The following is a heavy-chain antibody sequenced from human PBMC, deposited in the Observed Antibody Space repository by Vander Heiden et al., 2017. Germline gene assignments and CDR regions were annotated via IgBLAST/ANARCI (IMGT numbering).Heavy chain of an antibody. J-gene: IGHJ5*02. Sequence: QVQLVQSGAEVKKPGSPAKVSCKASGGPFSSYAISWVRQAPGQGLEWMGGIIPIFGTANYAQKFQGRVTITADESTSTAYMELSSLRSEDTAVYCCARAGYSSGSSPPWGEGTLVAHSS. CDR2: IIPIFGTA. V-gene: IGHV1-69*01. CDR1: GGPFSSYA. CDR3: ARAGYSSGSSPP. D-gene: IGHD6-19*01.